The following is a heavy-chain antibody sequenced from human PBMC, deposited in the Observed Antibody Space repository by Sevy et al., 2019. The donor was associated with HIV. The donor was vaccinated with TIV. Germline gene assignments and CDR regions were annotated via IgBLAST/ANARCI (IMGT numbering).Heavy chain of an antibody. Sequence: GGSLRLSCAASGFTFSYYNMNWVRQAPGKGLEWVSSISSGSSYVYHADSVKGRFTISRDNAKNSLYLQMNSLRTEDTAVYYCPSPLHYYDSPSAYWGQGTQVTVSS. D-gene: IGHD3-22*01. CDR2: ISSGSSYV. CDR3: PSPLHYYDSPSAY. J-gene: IGHJ4*02. CDR1: GFTFSYYN. V-gene: IGHV3-21*01.